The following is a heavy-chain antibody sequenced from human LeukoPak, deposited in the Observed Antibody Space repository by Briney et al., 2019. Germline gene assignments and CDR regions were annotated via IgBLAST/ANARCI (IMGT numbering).Heavy chain of an antibody. J-gene: IGHJ4*02. D-gene: IGHD2-21*02. CDR3: ASQPGGVTNFFDY. CDR1: GGSISSSSYY. CDR2: VYYSGST. V-gene: IGHV4-39*01. Sequence: SETLSLTCTVSGGSISSSSYYWGWIRQPPGKGLEWIGSVYYSGSTYYNPSLKSRVTISVDTSKNHLSLKLSSMTAADTAVYYCASQPGGVTNFFDYWGQGTLVTVSS.